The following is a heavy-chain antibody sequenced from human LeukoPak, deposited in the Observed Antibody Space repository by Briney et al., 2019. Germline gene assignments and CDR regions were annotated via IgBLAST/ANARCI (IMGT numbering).Heavy chain of an antibody. Sequence: GGSLRLSCAASGFTFRNNWMNWIRQAPGKGLEWVANIRPDASDTGYVDSVKGRFTISRDNAKNSVYLQMNSLRVDDTAVYYCTSISLGANGDYWGQGTRVTVSS. CDR3: TSISLGANGDY. CDR2: IRPDASDT. V-gene: IGHV3-7*03. J-gene: IGHJ4*02. CDR1: GFTFRNNW. D-gene: IGHD1-26*01.